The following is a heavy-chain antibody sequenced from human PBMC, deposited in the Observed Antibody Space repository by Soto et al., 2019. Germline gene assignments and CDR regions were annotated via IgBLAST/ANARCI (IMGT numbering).Heavy chain of an antibody. CDR1: GFTFSSYS. V-gene: IGHV3-48*01. Sequence: GGSLRLSCAASGFTFSSYSMNWVRQAPGKGLEWVSYISSSSSTIYYADSVKGRFTISRDNAKNSLFLQMNSLRAEDTAVYYCAKGPDSSGYYSDYWGQGTLVTVSS. CDR3: AKGPDSSGYYSDY. CDR2: ISSSSSTI. J-gene: IGHJ4*02. D-gene: IGHD3-22*01.